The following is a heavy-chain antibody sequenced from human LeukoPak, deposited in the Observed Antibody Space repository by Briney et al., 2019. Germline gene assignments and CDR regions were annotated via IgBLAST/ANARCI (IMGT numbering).Heavy chain of an antibody. CDR3: ARDRGVVVAATDLDY. V-gene: IGHV1-18*01. CDR2: ISAYNGNT. CDR1: GYTFTSYG. Sequence: ASVKVSCKVSGYTFTSYGISWVRQAPGQGLEWMGWISAYNGNTNYAQKLQGRVTMTTDTSTSTAYMELRSLRSDDTAVYYCARDRGVVVAATDLDYWGQGTLVTVSS. D-gene: IGHD2-15*01. J-gene: IGHJ4*02.